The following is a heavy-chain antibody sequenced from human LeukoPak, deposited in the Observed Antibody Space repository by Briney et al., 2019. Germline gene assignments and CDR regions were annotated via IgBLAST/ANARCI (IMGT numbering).Heavy chain of an antibody. V-gene: IGHV1-18*01. Sequence: ASVKVSCKASGGTFSSYAISWVRQAPGQGLEWMGWISAYNGNTNYAQKLQGRVTMTTDTSTSTAYMELRSLRSDDTAVYYCAREPSIFGVDGLKALDYWGQGTLVTVSS. CDR1: GGTFSSYA. J-gene: IGHJ4*02. CDR3: AREPSIFGVDGLKALDY. D-gene: IGHD3-3*01. CDR2: ISAYNGNT.